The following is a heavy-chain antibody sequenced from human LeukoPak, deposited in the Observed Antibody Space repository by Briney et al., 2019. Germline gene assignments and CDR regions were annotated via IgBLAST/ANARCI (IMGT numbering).Heavy chain of an antibody. Sequence: SETLSLTCAVYGGSFSGYYWSWIRQPPGKGLEWIGEINHSGSTNYNPSLKSRVTISVDTSKNQFSLKLSSVTAADTAVYYCARAPYYYGSGSYYLIRGQGTLVTVSS. CDR3: ARAPYYYGSGSYYLI. J-gene: IGHJ4*02. CDR2: INHSGST. D-gene: IGHD3-10*01. V-gene: IGHV4-34*01. CDR1: GGSFSGYY.